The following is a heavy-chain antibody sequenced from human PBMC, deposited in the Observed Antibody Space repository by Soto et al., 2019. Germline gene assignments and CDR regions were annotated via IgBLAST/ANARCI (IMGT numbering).Heavy chain of an antibody. CDR2: IIPILGIA. V-gene: IGHV1-69*02. J-gene: IGHJ5*02. CDR3: ARGDYKYSSGWYRRFDP. D-gene: IGHD6-19*01. CDR1: GGTFSSYT. Sequence: ASVKVSCKASGGTFSSYTISCVRQAPGQGLEWMGRIIPILGIANYAQKFQGRVTITADKSTSTAYMELSSLRSEDTAVYYCARGDYKYSSGWYRRFDPWGQGTLVTSPQ.